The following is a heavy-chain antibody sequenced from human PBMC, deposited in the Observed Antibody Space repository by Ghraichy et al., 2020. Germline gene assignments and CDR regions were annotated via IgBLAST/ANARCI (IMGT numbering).Heavy chain of an antibody. Sequence: SETLSLTCSVSGGSISSAGYYWSWIRQHPGKGLEWIGYIYFSGSTYYNPSLKSRVTISVDTSKNQFSLKLSSVTVADTAVYYCASYCSSTSCYRDGAFDHWGQGTLVTVSS. D-gene: IGHD2-2*01. J-gene: IGHJ4*02. CDR1: GGSISSAGYY. CDR3: ASYCSSTSCYRDGAFDH. V-gene: IGHV4-31*03. CDR2: IYFSGST.